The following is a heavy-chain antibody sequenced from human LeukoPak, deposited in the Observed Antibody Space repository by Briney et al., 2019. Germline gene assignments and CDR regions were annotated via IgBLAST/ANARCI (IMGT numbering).Heavy chain of an antibody. D-gene: IGHD2/OR15-2a*01. CDR2: INRDGSEK. Sequence: PGGSLRLSCAASGFTFSTYWMSWVRQAPGKGLEGVANINRDGSEKYYGDSVKGRFTISRANAENSLFLQMNSLRADDTAVYYCAKWGPYCNSNYCPALDYWGQGALVTVSS. J-gene: IGHJ4*02. CDR3: AKWGPYCNSNYCPALDY. V-gene: IGHV3-7*01. CDR1: GFTFSTYW.